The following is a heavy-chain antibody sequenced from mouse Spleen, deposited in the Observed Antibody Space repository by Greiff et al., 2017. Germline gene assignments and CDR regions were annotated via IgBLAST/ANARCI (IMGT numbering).Heavy chain of an antibody. V-gene: IGHV5-9-3*01. D-gene: IGHD1-1*01. CDR3: ARHGTITTVAPTWFAY. CDR2: ISSGGSYT. CDR1: GFTFSSYA. J-gene: IGHJ3*01. Sequence: EVKLVESGGGLVKPGGSLKLSCAASGFTFSSYAMSWVRQTPEKRLEWVATISSGGSYTYYPDSVKGRFTISRDNAKNTLYLQMSSLRSEDTAMYYCARHGTITTVAPTWFAYWGQGTLVTVSA.